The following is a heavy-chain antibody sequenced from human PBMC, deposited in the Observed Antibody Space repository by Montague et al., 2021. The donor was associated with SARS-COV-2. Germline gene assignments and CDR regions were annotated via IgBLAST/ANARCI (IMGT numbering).Heavy chain of an antibody. Sequence: SETLSLTCTVSGGSISSYYWNWIRETPGKGLEWIGYIYYSGTTNYNPSFKSRVTISLDTPKNQFSLNLNSVTAADTAIYYCARDQAAKISFKGAFDIWGQGRMVTVSS. J-gene: IGHJ3*02. V-gene: IGHV4-59*01. CDR3: ARDQAAKISFKGAFDI. CDR1: GGSISSYY. D-gene: IGHD3-3*01. CDR2: IYYSGTT.